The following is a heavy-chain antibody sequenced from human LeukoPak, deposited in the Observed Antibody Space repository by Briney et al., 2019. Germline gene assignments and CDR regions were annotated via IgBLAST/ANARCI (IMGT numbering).Heavy chain of an antibody. V-gene: IGHV4-34*01. D-gene: IGHD3-10*01. CDR3: ARPRYGWGSLVP. CDR1: GGSFSGHY. CDR2: INHSGST. J-gene: IGHJ5*02. Sequence: SETLSLTCAAYGGSFSGHYWTWIRQPPGKGLEWIGEINHSGSTTYNPSLNNRVTISVDTSKNQFSLKMSSVTAADTAVYYCARPRYGWGSLVPWAQRPLVTVSS.